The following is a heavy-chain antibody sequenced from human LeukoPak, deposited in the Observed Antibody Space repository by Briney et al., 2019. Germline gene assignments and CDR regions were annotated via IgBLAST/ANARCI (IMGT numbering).Heavy chain of an antibody. V-gene: IGHV4-34*01. Sequence: SETLSLTCAVYGGSVSAYYWNWIRQPPGKGREWIGEIDHSGSTNYNPSLKSRLTISVDTSKDQLSLKLSSVPAADTAVYYCARVPRGYYGSGSYPRDAFDIWGQGTMVTVSS. CDR2: IDHSGST. CDR3: ARVPRGYYGSGSYPRDAFDI. D-gene: IGHD3-10*01. J-gene: IGHJ3*02. CDR1: GGSVSAYY.